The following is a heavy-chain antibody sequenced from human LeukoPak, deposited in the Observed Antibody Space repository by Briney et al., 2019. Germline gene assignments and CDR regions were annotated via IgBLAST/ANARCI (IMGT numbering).Heavy chain of an antibody. J-gene: IGHJ4*02. V-gene: IGHV4-34*01. CDR3: ARWSAAYYYGSGSYFY. CDR1: GGSFSGYY. Sequence: PSETLSLTCAVYGGSFSGYYWSWIRQPPGKGLEWIGEINHSGSTNYNPSLKSRVTILVDTSKNQFSLKLSSVTAADTAVYYCARWSAAYYYGSGSYFYWGQGTLVTVSS. CDR2: INHSGST. D-gene: IGHD3-10*01.